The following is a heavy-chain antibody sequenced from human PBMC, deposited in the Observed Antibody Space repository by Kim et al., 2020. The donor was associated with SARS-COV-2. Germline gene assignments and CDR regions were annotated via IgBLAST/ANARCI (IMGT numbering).Heavy chain of an antibody. CDR2: IYYSGST. J-gene: IGHJ6*02. CDR3: PFGGLPLWNYYGMDV. Sequence: SETLSLTYTVSGGSISSSSYYWGWIRQPPGKGLEWIGSIYYSGSTYYNPSLKSRVTISVDTSTNQFSLKLSSVTAADTAVYYCPFGGLPLWNYYGMDVWGQGTTVTVSS. V-gene: IGHV4-39*01. D-gene: IGHD3-3*01. CDR1: GGSISSSSYY.